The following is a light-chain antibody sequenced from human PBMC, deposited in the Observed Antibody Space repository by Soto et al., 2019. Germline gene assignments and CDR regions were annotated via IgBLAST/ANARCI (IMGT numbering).Light chain of an antibody. V-gene: IGKV3-15*01. CDR2: SAS. CDR3: QQYHEWPPIT. Sequence: EIVMAQSPATLSVSPGEGATLSCRASQSVSYNLAWYQQTPGQAPRLLIYSASTRATGIPARFSGSGSGTEFTLTISSLQSEDFAVYYCQQYHEWPPITFGQGTRLEIK. CDR1: QSVSYN. J-gene: IGKJ5*01.